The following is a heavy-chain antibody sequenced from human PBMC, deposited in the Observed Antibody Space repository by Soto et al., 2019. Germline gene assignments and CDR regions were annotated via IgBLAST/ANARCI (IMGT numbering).Heavy chain of an antibody. V-gene: IGHV3-30*18. CDR2: ISYDGSNK. J-gene: IGHJ4*02. CDR1: GFTFSIYG. Sequence: QVQLVESGGGVVQPGRSLRLSCAASGFTFSIYGMHWVRQAPGKGLEWVAVISYDGSNKYYADSVKGRFTISGDNSKNTLDLEMNSLRAEDTAVYYCAKGKGRLEYYFDYWGQGTLVTVSS. CDR3: AKGKGRLEYYFDY.